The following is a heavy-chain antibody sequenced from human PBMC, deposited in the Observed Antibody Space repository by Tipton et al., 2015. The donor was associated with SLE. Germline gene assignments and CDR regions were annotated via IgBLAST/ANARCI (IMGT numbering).Heavy chain of an antibody. CDR3: ARDRDLWGTRGYFDY. J-gene: IGHJ4*02. CDR2: ISSSSSYI. D-gene: IGHD7-27*01. V-gene: IGHV3-21*01. Sequence: SLRLSCAASGFTFSSYSMNWVRQAPGKGLEWVSSISSSSSYIYYADSVKGRLTISRDNVKNSLYLQMNSLRAEETAVYYCARDRDLWGTRGYFDYWGQGTLVTVSS. CDR1: GFTFSSYS.